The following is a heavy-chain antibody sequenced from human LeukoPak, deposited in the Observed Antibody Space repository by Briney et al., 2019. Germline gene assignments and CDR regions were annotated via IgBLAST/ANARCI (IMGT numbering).Heavy chain of an antibody. CDR1: GFTSSSYG. CDR3: AKLAIVAAGSVDY. D-gene: IGHD6-13*01. Sequence: GGSLRPSCAASGFTSSSYGMHWVRQAPGKGLEWVAVISYDGSNKYYADSVKGRFTISRDNSKNTLYLQMNSLRAEDTAVYYCAKLAIVAAGSVDYWGQGTLVTVSS. J-gene: IGHJ4*02. CDR2: ISYDGSNK. V-gene: IGHV3-30*18.